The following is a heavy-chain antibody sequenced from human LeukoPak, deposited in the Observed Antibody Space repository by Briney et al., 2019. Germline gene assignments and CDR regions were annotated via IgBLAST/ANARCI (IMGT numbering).Heavy chain of an antibody. CDR1: GITFSNYG. V-gene: IGHV3-30*02. CDR3: AKDIRRGYNYGYDQFAY. CDR2: IPYDGSNH. D-gene: IGHD5-18*01. Sequence: GGSLRLSCAASGITFSNYGMHWARQAPGKGLEWVAFIPYDGSNHSYADSVKGRFTISRDNSKNTLYLQMNSLRVEDTAVYYCAKDIRRGYNYGYDQFAYWGQGTLVTVSS. J-gene: IGHJ4*02.